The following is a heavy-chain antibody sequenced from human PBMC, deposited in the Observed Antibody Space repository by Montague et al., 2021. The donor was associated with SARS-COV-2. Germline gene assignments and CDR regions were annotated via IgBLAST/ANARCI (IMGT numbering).Heavy chain of an antibody. CDR2: IDYSGST. CDR1: GGSVSSGSYY. D-gene: IGHD3-3*01. V-gene: IGHV4-61*01. Sequence: SETLSLTCIVSGGSVSSGSYYWSWIRQPPGKGLEWIGYIDYSGSTNYXPSLKSRVTISVDTSKNQFSLKLSSVTAADTAVYYCARDPWRITIFGVVTRYGMDVWGQGTTVTVSS. CDR3: ARDPWRITIFGVVTRYGMDV. J-gene: IGHJ6*02.